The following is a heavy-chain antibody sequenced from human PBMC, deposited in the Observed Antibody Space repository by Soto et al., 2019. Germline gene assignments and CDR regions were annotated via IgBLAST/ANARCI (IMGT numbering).Heavy chain of an antibody. D-gene: IGHD2-15*01. CDR3: ARKRWSPRTLWFDL. CDR2: INHSGST. Sequence: QVQLQQWGAGLLKPSETLSLTCAVYGWSFSGYYWSWIRQPPGKGLEWIGEINHSGSTNYNPSLKSRVTLSVDTSKNQFSLKLSSVTAADTAVYYCARKRWSPRTLWFDLWGQGTLVTVSS. CDR1: GWSFSGYY. J-gene: IGHJ5*02. V-gene: IGHV4-34*01.